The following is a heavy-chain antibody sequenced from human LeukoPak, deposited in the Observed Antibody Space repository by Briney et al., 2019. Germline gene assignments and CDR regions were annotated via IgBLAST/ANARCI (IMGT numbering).Heavy chain of an antibody. CDR2: IIPILGIA. J-gene: IGHJ6*02. CDR1: GGTFSSYA. Sequence: SVKVSCKASGGTFSSYAISWVRQAPGQGLEWMGRIIPILGIANYAQNFQGRVTITADKSTSTAYMELSSLRSEDTAVYYWARAGGGSFTYYYYGMDVWGQGTTVTVSS. V-gene: IGHV1-69*04. D-gene: IGHD2-15*01. CDR3: ARAGGGSFTYYYYGMDV.